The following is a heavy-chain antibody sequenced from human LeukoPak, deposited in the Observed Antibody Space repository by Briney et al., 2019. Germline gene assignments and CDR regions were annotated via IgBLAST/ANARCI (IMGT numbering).Heavy chain of an antibody. V-gene: IGHV1-69*13. J-gene: IGHJ4*02. Sequence: SVKVSCKASGYTFTSYYMHWVRQAPGQGLEWMGGIIPIFGTANYAQKFQGRVTITADESTSTAYMELSSLRSEDTAVYYCARETTYDYGDLYYFDYWGQGTLVTVSS. CDR2: IIPIFGTA. CDR1: GYTFTSYY. CDR3: ARETTYDYGDLYYFDY. D-gene: IGHD4-17*01.